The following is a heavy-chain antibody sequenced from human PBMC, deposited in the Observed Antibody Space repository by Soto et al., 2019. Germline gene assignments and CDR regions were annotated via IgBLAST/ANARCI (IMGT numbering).Heavy chain of an antibody. CDR3: ARDGRLELRFYPYYGMDV. J-gene: IGHJ6*02. D-gene: IGHD1-7*01. CDR1: GFTFSDYY. Sequence: SLRLSCAASGFTFSDYYMSWMRQAPGKGLEWVSYISSSGSTIYYADSVKGRFTISRDNAKNSLYLQMNSLRAEDTAVYYCARDGRLELRFYPYYGMDVWGQGTTVTVSS. CDR2: ISSSGSTI. V-gene: IGHV3-11*01.